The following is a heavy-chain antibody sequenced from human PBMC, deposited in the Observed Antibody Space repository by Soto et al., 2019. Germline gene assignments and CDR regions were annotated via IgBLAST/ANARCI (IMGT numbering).Heavy chain of an antibody. J-gene: IGHJ6*02. V-gene: IGHV1-2*02. CDR1: GFTFTDYY. CDR2: INPNSGGK. D-gene: IGHD2-8*01. Sequence: ASVKVSCKSSGFTFTDYYIHWVRQAPGQGLEWMGRINPNSGGKNYAQKFQGRVTMTRDTSISTAYTELRSAYKELSRLLSDDTAKYYCAGDNGPRYYYYGMDGWGQGTTVTVSS. CDR3: AGDNGPRYYYYGMDG.